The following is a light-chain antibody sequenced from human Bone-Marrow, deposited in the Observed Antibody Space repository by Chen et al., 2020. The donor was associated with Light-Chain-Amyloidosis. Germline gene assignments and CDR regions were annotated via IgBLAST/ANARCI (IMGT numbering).Light chain of an antibody. Sequence: QSALTQPASVSGSPGQSITVSCTGSSSDVGAYHYVSWYHQHPGNAPNVIFYDVNSRRSGVSSRFAGSQSGNTASLIISGVQAEDGAHYYCTADRSASAPVIFGGGTKLTVL. V-gene: IGLV2-14*03. CDR3: TADRSASAPVI. CDR1: SSDVGAYHY. CDR2: DVN. J-gene: IGLJ2*01.